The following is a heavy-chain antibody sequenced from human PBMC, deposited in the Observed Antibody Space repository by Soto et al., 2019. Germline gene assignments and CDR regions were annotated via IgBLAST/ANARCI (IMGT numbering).Heavy chain of an antibody. CDR2: ISGSGGST. CDR3: ASDPNIVVVPAATYYMDV. Sequence: GGSLRLSCAASGFTFSSYAMSWVRQAPGKGLEWVSAISGSGGSTYYADSVKGRFTISRDNSKNTLYLQMNSLRAEDTAVYYCASDPNIVVVPAATYYMDVWGKGTTVTVSS. CDR1: GFTFSSYA. D-gene: IGHD2-2*01. V-gene: IGHV3-23*01. J-gene: IGHJ6*03.